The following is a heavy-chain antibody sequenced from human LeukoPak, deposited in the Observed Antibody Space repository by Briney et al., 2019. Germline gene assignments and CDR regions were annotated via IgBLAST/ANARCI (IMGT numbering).Heavy chain of an antibody. V-gene: IGHV1-2*02. Sequence: ASVTVSCKASVYTFTDYYMHWVRQAPGQGLEWMGWINPNGGGTNYAQKFQGRVTITRDTSISTAYMELNRLRSDDTAVYYCARDLTYYDSSGYSTDFWGQGTLVTVSS. CDR2: INPNGGGT. J-gene: IGHJ4*02. D-gene: IGHD3-22*01. CDR3: ARDLTYYDSSGYSTDF. CDR1: VYTFTDYY.